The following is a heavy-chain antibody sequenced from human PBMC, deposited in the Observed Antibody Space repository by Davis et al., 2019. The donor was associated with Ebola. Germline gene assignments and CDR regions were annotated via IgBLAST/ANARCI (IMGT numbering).Heavy chain of an antibody. J-gene: IGHJ5*02. Sequence: GESLKISCKGSGFTFTTYWIAWVRQLPGKGLECMGIIYPDDSDTRYSPSFEGQVTTSADKSITTAYLQWTSLKASDSGMYYCARRSSAYGPFDPWGQGTLVTVSS. D-gene: IGHD4-17*01. V-gene: IGHV5-51*01. CDR2: IYPDDSDT. CDR3: ARRSSAYGPFDP. CDR1: GFTFTTYW.